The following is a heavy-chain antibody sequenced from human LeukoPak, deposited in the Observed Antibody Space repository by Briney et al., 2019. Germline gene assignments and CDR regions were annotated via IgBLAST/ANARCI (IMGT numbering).Heavy chain of an antibody. CDR1: GFTFSSYS. Sequence: GRSLRLSCAASGFTFSSYSMNWVRQAPGKGLEWVSSISSSSSYINYADSVKGRFTISRDNAKNSLYLQMNSLRVEDTAVYYCAREASSYDILTAYYLNWFDPWGQGTLVTVSS. V-gene: IGHV3-21*01. CDR3: AREASSYDILTAYYLNWFDP. CDR2: ISSSSSYI. J-gene: IGHJ5*02. D-gene: IGHD3-9*01.